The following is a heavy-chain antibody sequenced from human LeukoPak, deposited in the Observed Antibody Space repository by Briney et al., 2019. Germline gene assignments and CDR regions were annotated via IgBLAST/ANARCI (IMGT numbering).Heavy chain of an antibody. D-gene: IGHD3-10*01. J-gene: IGHJ4*02. CDR1: VGLISSGGYY. CDR3: ARTSGGSGRYFDY. CDR2: MYYSGST. Sequence: SETLSLTCTVSVGLISSGGYYGSWIRQHPGKVLEWIGYMYYSGSTYYNPSRKNRVTISVDTSKNQFSLKLSSVTAADTAVYYCARTSGGSGRYFDYWGQGTLVTVSS. V-gene: IGHV4-31*03.